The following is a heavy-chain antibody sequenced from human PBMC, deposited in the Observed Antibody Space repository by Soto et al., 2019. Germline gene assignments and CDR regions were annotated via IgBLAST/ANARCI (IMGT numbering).Heavy chain of an antibody. V-gene: IGHV3-48*02. Sequence: GGSLRLSCATSGFTFSSYSMNWVRQAPGKGLEWVSYISSSSSTIYYANSVKGRFTISRDNARNSLYLQMNSLRDGDTAVYYCVRDTSGRYNFDYWGQGTLVTVS. CDR3: VRDTSGRYNFDY. CDR2: ISSSSSTI. CDR1: GFTFSSYS. J-gene: IGHJ4*02. D-gene: IGHD6-19*01.